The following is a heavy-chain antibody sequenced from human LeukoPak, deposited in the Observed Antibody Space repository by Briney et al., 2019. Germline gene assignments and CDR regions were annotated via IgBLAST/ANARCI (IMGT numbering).Heavy chain of an antibody. D-gene: IGHD6-13*01. Sequence: SETLSLTCAVYGGSFSGYYWGWIRQPPGKGLEWIGEINHSGSTNYNPSLKSRVTISVDTSKNQFSLKLSSVTAADTAVYYCARGLAAAGKRRFDPWGQGTLVTVSS. V-gene: IGHV4-34*01. CDR3: ARGLAAAGKRRFDP. CDR1: GGSFSGYY. J-gene: IGHJ5*02. CDR2: INHSGST.